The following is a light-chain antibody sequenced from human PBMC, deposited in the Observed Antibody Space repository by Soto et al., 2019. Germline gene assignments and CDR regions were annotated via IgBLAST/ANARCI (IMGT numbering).Light chain of an antibody. CDR2: DAS. Sequence: QMTTSTTTLSAAVGDSVRITFRASQSISNWLAWYQQKPGKAPKLLIYDASSLESGVPSRFSGSGSGTEFTLTITSLQPDDFATYYCHQYNSNSLTFGGGTKV. V-gene: IGKV1-5*01. CDR1: QSISNW. J-gene: IGKJ4*01. CDR3: HQYNSNSLT.